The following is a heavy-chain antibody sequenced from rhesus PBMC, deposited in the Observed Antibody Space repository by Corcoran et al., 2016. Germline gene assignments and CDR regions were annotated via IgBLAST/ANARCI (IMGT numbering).Heavy chain of an antibody. CDR2: INGNSGST. CDR1: GGSFSSYW. D-gene: IGHD5-42*01. Sequence: QVQLQESGPGLVKPSETLSLTCAVSGGSFSSYWWSWIRQPPGKGLEWIGEINGNSGSTNNNPSLKGRVTISKDASKNQFSLKLSSVTAADTAVYYCARRGYSGYSYGDYFDYWGQGVLVTVSS. J-gene: IGHJ4*01. CDR3: ARRGYSGYSYGDYFDY. V-gene: IGHV4-80*01.